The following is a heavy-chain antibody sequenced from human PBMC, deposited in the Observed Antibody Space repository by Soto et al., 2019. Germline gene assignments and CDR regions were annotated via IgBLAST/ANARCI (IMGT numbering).Heavy chain of an antibody. CDR2: IYYSGST. CDR3: ARHGRARAARLPFDWYDP. D-gene: IGHD6-6*01. Sequence: SETLSLTCTVSGCSISSYYWSWIRQPPGKGLEWIGYIYYSGSTNYNPSLKSRVTISVDTSKNQFSLKLSSVTAADTAVYYCARHGRARAARLPFDWYDPWGQGTLVTVSS. J-gene: IGHJ5*02. CDR1: GCSISSYY. V-gene: IGHV4-59*08.